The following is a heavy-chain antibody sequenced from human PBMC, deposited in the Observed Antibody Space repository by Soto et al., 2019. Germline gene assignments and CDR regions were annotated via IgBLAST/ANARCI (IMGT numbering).Heavy chain of an antibody. Sequence: EVQLVESGGGLVKPGGSLRLSCAASGFTFSSYSMNWVRQAPGKGLEWVSSISSSSSYIYYADSVKGRFTISRDNAKNSLYLKMNSLRAEDTVVYYCAREKDRFLGVVIGAFDTWGQGTRVPVSS. CDR3: AREKDRFLGVVIGAFDT. CDR2: ISSSSSYI. CDR1: GFTFSSYS. D-gene: IGHD3-3*01. J-gene: IGHJ3*02. V-gene: IGHV3-21*01.